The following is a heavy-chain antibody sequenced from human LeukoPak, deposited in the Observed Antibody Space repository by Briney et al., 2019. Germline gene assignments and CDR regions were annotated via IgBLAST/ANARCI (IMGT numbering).Heavy chain of an antibody. Sequence: GGSLILSCAASGFTLSNYWMHWVRQAPGKGLVWVSRINSDGSDTTYADSVKGRFTISRDNAKNTLYLQMNSLRAEDTAVYYCARASGTDRIGYLQIDFWGQGTLVTVSS. CDR2: INSDGSDT. V-gene: IGHV3-74*01. CDR3: ARASGTDRIGYLQIDF. CDR1: GFTLSNYW. D-gene: IGHD3-22*01. J-gene: IGHJ4*02.